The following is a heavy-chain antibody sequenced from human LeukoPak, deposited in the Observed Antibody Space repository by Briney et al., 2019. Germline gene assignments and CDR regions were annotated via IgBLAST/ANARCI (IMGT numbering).Heavy chain of an antibody. D-gene: IGHD1/OR15-1a*01. CDR3: ASGLEHLQHWFY. J-gene: IGHJ4*02. Sequence: GGSLRLSCVASGFSVSGNYMSWVRQAPGKGLEWVSIIYSGGSTYYAESVRGRFTISRDNSKNTLFLQMEALRGEDTAVYYCASGLEHLQHWFYWGQGTRVSVYS. CDR1: GFSVSGNY. V-gene: IGHV3-53*01. CDR2: IYSGGST.